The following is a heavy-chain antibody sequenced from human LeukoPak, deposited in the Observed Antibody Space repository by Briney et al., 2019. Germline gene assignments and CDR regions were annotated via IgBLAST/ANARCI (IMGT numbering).Heavy chain of an antibody. Sequence: GGSLRLSCAASEFTFNRYWMSWVRPAPGKGLEWVANIKHDGSEAHYVDSVKGRFTISRDNAKNSLSLQMNSLNVDDTGVYFCTRDALFGSGRTHLDFWSQGTLVSVSS. J-gene: IGHJ4*02. CDR3: TRDALFGSGRTHLDF. CDR1: EFTFNRYW. V-gene: IGHV3-7*04. D-gene: IGHD3-10*01. CDR2: IKHDGSEA.